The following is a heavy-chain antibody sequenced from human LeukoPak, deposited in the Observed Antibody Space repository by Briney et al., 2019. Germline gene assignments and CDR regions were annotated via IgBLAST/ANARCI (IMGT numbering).Heavy chain of an antibody. CDR1: GFTFDDYA. CDR3: AKDKSGSYFSAFDI. D-gene: IGHD1-26*01. Sequence: PGGSLRLSCAASGFTFDDYAMHWVRQAPGKGLEWVSGISWNSGSIGYADSVKGRFTIPRDNAKNSLYLQMNSLRAEDTALYYCAKDKSGSYFSAFDIWGQGTMVTVSS. J-gene: IGHJ3*02. V-gene: IGHV3-9*01. CDR2: ISWNSGSI.